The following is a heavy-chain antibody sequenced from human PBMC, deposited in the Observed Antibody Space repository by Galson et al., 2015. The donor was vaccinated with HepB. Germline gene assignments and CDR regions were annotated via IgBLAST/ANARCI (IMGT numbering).Heavy chain of an antibody. V-gene: IGHV3-15*01. CDR3: TTVPSSGYSSGWFWGPENYYYYGMDV. J-gene: IGHJ6*02. CDR2: IKSKTDGGTT. CDR1: GFTFSNAW. Sequence: SLRLSCAASGFTFSNAWMSWVRQAPGKGLEWVGRIKSKTDGGTTDYAAPVEGRFTISRDDSKNTLYLQMNSLKTEDTAVYYCTTVPSSGYSSGWFWGPENYYYYGMDVWGQGTTVTVSS. D-gene: IGHD6-19*01.